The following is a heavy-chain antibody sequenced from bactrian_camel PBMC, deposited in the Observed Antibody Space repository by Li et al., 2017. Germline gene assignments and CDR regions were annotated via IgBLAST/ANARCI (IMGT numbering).Heavy chain of an antibody. D-gene: IGHD3*01. CDR2: IDSAGST. Sequence: HVQLVESGGASVQAGGSLTLSCAASGDTYRIYCMGWFRQAPGKGREGVAAIDSAGSTSYAHSVKGRFTISEDNAKNTLFLQMDSLKPDDTAMYYCAALSPPSVPCRFAKNPRIWAVLTEYKYWGDGTQVTVS. CDR3: AALSPPSVPCRFAKNPRIWAVLTEYKY. V-gene: IGHV3S26*01. J-gene: IGHJ4*01. CDR1: GDTYRIYC.